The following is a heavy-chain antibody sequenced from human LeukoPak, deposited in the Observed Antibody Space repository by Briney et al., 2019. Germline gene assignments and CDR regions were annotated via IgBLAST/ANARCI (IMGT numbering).Heavy chain of an antibody. V-gene: IGHV3-48*03. D-gene: IGHD2-15*01. Sequence: GGSLRLSCAASGFTFSSYEMNWVRQAPGKGLEWVSYISSSGSTIYYADSVKGRFTISRDNSKNTLYLQMNSLRAEDTAVYYCAKDSGSLSFDYWGQGTLVTVSS. J-gene: IGHJ4*02. CDR3: AKDSGSLSFDY. CDR1: GFTFSSYE. CDR2: ISSSGSTI.